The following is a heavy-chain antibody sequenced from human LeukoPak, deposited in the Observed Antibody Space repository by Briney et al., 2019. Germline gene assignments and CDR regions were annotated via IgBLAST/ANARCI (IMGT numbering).Heavy chain of an antibody. CDR3: ASSAVSITTFDI. J-gene: IGHJ3*02. CDR2: INPSGGST. CDR1: GYTFTSYY. V-gene: IGHV1-46*03. Sequence: GASVKVSCKASGYTFTSYYMHWVRQAPGQGLEWMGIINPSGGSTSYAQKFQGRVTMTRDTSTSTVYMELSSLRSEDTAVYYCASSAVSITTFDIWGQWTMVTVSS. D-gene: IGHD3-3*01.